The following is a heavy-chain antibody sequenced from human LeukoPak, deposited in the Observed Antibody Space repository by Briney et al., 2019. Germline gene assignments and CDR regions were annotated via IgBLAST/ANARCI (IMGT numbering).Heavy chain of an antibody. V-gene: IGHV1-2*02. D-gene: IGHD2-2*01. Sequence: ASVTVSCKASGYTFAGYYMHWVRQAPGQGLEWMGWINPNSGGTNYAQKFQGSVTMTRDTSISTAYMEMSRLRSDDTAVYYCARPTECSSTSCQNWFDPWGQGTLVTVYS. CDR1: GYTFAGYY. CDR2: INPNSGGT. J-gene: IGHJ5*02. CDR3: ARPTECSSTSCQNWFDP.